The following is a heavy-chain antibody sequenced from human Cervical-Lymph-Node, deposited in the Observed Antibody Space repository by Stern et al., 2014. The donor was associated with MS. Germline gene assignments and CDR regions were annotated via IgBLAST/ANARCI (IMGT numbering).Heavy chain of an antibody. Sequence: MQLVESGAEVKKPGASVKVSCKASGYTFTGYHMHWVRQAPGEGLEWMGWINIGSGATKYPERFQDRVTMTSDMSINTLYMELNSLTSDDTAVYFCARDPLDFFDYWGQGTPVTVSS. V-gene: IGHV1-2*02. CDR2: INIGSGAT. CDR1: GYTFTGYH. J-gene: IGHJ4*02. CDR3: ARDPLDFFDY.